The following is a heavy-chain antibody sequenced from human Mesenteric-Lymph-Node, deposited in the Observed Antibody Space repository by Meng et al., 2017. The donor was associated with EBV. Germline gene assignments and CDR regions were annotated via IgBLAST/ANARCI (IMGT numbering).Heavy chain of an antibody. J-gene: IGHJ4*02. CDR3: ARGASFFDY. D-gene: IGHD3-10*01. V-gene: IGHV3-21*01. Sequence: EVQLVDSGGXLVTPGGSLRLSCAASGFTFSSYDMNWLRQAPGKGLEWVSSVRSSNTYIYYADSVKGRFTISRDNAKNSVYLQMNSLRDEDTAVYYCARGASFFDYWGQGTLVTVSS. CDR1: GFTFSSYD. CDR2: VRSSNTYI.